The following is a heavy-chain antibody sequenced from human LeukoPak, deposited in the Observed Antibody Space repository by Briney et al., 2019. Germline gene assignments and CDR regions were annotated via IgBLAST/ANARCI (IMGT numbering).Heavy chain of an antibody. V-gene: IGHV1-8*01. CDR3: ARGRWQQLVLFSAYNWFDP. CDR2: MNPNSGNT. D-gene: IGHD6-13*01. J-gene: IGHJ5*02. CDR1: GYTFTSYY. Sequence: GASVKVSCKASGYTFTSYYINWVRQATGQGLECMGWMNPNSGNTGYAQKFQGRFTMTRNTSISTAYMELSSLRSEDTAVYYCARGRWQQLVLFSAYNWFDPWGQGTLVTVSS.